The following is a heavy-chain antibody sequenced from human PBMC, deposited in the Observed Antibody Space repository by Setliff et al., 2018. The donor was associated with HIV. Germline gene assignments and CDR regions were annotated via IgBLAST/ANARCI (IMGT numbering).Heavy chain of an antibody. J-gene: IGHJ5*02. CDR3: ARDPTSPSITIFGVVGATYWFDP. V-gene: IGHV1-18*01. CDR1: GYNFNNHG. Sequence: ASVKVSCKSSGYNFNNHGITWVRQAPGRGLEWVGWIGYNGNTNYAQKFQGRVTMTTDTSTNTAYMDLTSLKSDDTAVYYCARDPTSPSITIFGVVGATYWFDPWGPGTLVTVSS. D-gene: IGHD3-3*01. CDR2: IGYNGNT.